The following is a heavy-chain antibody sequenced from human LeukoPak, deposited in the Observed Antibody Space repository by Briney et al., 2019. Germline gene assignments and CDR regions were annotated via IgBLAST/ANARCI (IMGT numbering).Heavy chain of an antibody. CDR1: GGSFSGYY. V-gene: IGHV4-34*01. D-gene: IGHD2-2*02. J-gene: IGHJ3*02. CDR3: ARVGCSSTSCYSGAFDI. Sequence: PSETLSLTCAVYGGSFSGYYWSWIRQPPGKGLEWIGEINHSGSTNYNPSLKSRVTISVDTSKNQFSLKLSSVTAADTAVYYRARVGCSSTSCYSGAFDIWGQGTMVTVSS. CDR2: INHSGST.